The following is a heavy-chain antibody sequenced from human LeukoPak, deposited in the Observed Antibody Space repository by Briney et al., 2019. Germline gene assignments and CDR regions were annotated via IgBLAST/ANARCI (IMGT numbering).Heavy chain of an antibody. J-gene: IGHJ4*02. CDR1: GFTFSSYA. Sequence: SGGSLRLSCSASGFTFSSYAMHWVRQAPGKGLEYVSAISSNGGSIYYADSVKGRFTISRDNSKNTLYLQMSSLRAEDTAVYYCVNQRGYSGYDADYWGQGTLVTVSS. CDR2: ISSNGGSI. D-gene: IGHD5-12*01. CDR3: VNQRGYSGYDADY. V-gene: IGHV3-64D*06.